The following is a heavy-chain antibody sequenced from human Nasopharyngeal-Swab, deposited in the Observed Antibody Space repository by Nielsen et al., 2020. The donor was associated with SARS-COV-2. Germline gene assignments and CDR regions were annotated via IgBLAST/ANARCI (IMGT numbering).Heavy chain of an antibody. D-gene: IGHD4-17*01. CDR3: AKDYGDFHGWFDP. J-gene: IGHJ5*02. CDR1: GFTFSSSA. V-gene: IGHV3-23*01. Sequence: GESLKISCAASGFTFSSSAMSWVRQAPGKGLEWVSGISASGDNTYYADSVKGRFTISRDNSKDTLYPQINSLRVEDAAVYYCAKDYGDFHGWFDPWGQGTLVTVSS. CDR2: ISASGDNT.